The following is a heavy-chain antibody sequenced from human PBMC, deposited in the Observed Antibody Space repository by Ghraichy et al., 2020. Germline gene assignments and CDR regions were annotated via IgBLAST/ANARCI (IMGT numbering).Heavy chain of an antibody. CDR1: GGSFSGYY. CDR2: INHSGST. J-gene: IGHJ5*02. CDR3: ARGGLIVVVPAARFDP. V-gene: IGHV4-34*01. D-gene: IGHD2-2*01. Sequence: SETLSLTCAVYGGSFSGYYWSWIRQPPGKGLEWIGEINHSGSTNYNPSLKSRVTISVDTSKNQFSLKLSSVTAADTAVYYCARGGLIVVVPAARFDPWGQGTLVTVSS.